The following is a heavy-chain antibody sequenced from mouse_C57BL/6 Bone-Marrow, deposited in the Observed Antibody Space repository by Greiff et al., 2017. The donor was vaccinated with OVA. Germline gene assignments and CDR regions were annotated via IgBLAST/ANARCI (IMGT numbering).Heavy chain of an antibody. Sequence: EVKLMESEGGLVQPGSSMKLSCTASGFTFSDYYMAWVRQVPEKGLEWVANINYDGSSTYYLDSLKSRFIISRDNAKNILYLQMSSLKSEDTATYYCARSDYDKGYYFDYWGQGTTLTVSS. J-gene: IGHJ2*01. V-gene: IGHV5-16*01. CDR3: ARSDYDKGYYFDY. D-gene: IGHD2-4*01. CDR1: GFTFSDYY. CDR2: INYDGSST.